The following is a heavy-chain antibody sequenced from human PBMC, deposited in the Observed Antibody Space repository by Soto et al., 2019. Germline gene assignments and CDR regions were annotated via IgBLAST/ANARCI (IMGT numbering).Heavy chain of an antibody. Sequence: EVQLVESGGALVQRGGSLRLSCAASGFTFGDYWMSWVRQAPGKGLEWVAHIKKDGSEKYYVDSVKGRFTVSRDNAEKSPFLQMNSLRAEDMAVYYCAKLGSGYYTGLYFEYWGQGTLVTVSS. CDR2: IKKDGSEK. CDR3: AKLGSGYYTGLYFEY. J-gene: IGHJ4*02. D-gene: IGHD3-3*01. CDR1: GFTFGDYW. V-gene: IGHV3-7*03.